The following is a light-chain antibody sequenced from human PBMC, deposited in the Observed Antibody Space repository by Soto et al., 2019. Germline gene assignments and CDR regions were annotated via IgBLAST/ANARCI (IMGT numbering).Light chain of an antibody. V-gene: IGKV3-15*01. CDR2: GAS. CDR1: QSVRSN. CDR3: QQYNNWPPTWT. J-gene: IGKJ1*01. Sequence: EIVMTQSPATLSVSPRERATLSCRASQSVRSNLAWYQQKPGQAPRLLIYGASTRATGIPARFSGSGSGTEFAITISSLQSEDFAVYYCQQYNNWPPTWTFGQGTKVEIK.